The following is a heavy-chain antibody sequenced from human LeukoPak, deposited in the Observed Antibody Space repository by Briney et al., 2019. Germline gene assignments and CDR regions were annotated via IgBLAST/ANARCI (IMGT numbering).Heavy chain of an antibody. CDR3: VPRTTVAGTQD. CDR1: GFTFSSYW. V-gene: IGHV3-7*01. J-gene: IGHJ4*02. D-gene: IGHD6-19*01. CDR2: IKQDGSEK. Sequence: PGGSLRLSCAASGFTFSSYWMSWVRQTPGKGLEWVANIKQDGSEKYYVDSVKGRFTISRDNAKNSLYLQMNSLRAEDTAVYYCVPRTTVAGTQDWGQGTLVTVSS.